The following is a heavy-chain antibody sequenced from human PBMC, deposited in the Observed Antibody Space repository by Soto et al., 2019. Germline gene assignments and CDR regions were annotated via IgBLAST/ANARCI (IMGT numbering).Heavy chain of an antibody. CDR1: GGSISSYY. V-gene: IGHV4-4*02. CDR2: IYHLGTT. D-gene: IGHD3-22*01. CDR3: ARTGKFYYYDMSGLPFDP. Sequence: SETLSLTCTVSGGSISSYYWSWVRLSPGRGLEWIGDIYHLGTTNYNPSLKRRVSISLDKSKNQFSLKLTSVTAADTAVYFCARTGKFYYYDMSGLPFDPWGPGVLVTVSS. J-gene: IGHJ5*02.